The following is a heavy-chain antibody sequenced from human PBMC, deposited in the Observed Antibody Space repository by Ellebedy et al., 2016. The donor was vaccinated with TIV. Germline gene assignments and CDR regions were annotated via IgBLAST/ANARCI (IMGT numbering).Heavy chain of an antibody. J-gene: IGHJ6*02. CDR2: INTGNGNT. CDR3: ATREWQDPMDV. CDR1: GYTFVSYG. D-gene: IGHD3-3*01. Sequence: ASVKVSCXASGYTFVSYGVHWVRQAPGQGLEWMGWINTGNGNTKYSQKLQGRVTITRDYMELSGLMSEDTAVYYCATREWQDPMDVWGQGTTVTVSS. V-gene: IGHV1-3*04.